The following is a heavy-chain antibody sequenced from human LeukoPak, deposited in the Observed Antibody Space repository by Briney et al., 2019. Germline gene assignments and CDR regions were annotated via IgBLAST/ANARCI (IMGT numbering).Heavy chain of an antibody. CDR3: ARAVYYYGMDV. CDR1: GGTFSSYA. Sequence: SVKVSFKASGGTFSSYAISWVRQAPGQGLEWMGRIIPILGIANYAQKFQGRVTITADKSTSTAYMGLSSLRSEDTAVYYCARAVYYYGMDVWGQGTTVTVSS. V-gene: IGHV1-69*04. J-gene: IGHJ6*02. CDR2: IIPILGIA.